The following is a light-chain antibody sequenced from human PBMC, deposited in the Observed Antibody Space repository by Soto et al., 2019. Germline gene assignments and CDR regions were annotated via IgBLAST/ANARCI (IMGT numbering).Light chain of an antibody. V-gene: IGKV3-15*01. Sequence: EVVVTQSPVTLSVSPGERSTLSCSASESVGRHLAWYNQKPGQXPKXXIFDASTRATGVPARFSGCGSGTELTITISSLQPEDVETYYCQKYNSAPLTFGQGTRLEIK. CDR3: QKYNSAPLT. CDR1: ESVGRH. CDR2: DAS. J-gene: IGKJ5*01.